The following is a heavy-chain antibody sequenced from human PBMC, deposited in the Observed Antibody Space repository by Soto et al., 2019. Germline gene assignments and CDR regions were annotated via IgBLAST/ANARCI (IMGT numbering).Heavy chain of an antibody. D-gene: IGHD2-2*02. J-gene: IGHJ6*02. Sequence: ASVKVSCKASGYTFTSYGISWVGQAPGQGREWMGWISAYNGNTNYAQKLQGRVTMTTDTSTSTAYMELRSLRSDDTAVYYCARDPGPAAIIYYYYGMDLWGQGTTVTVSS. CDR3: ARDPGPAAIIYYYYGMDL. CDR2: ISAYNGNT. V-gene: IGHV1-18*04. CDR1: GYTFTSYG.